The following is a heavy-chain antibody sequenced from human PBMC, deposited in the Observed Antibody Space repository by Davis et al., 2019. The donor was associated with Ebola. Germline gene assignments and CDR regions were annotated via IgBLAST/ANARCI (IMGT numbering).Heavy chain of an antibody. V-gene: IGHV3-7*03. CDR3: ARGDIVATIWDYYYYYGMDV. CDR2: IKQDGSEK. CDR1: GFTFSSYW. J-gene: IGHJ6*02. Sequence: GESLKISCAASGFTFSSYWMSWVRQAPGKGLEWVANIKQDGSEKYYVDSVKGRFTISRDNAKNSLYLQMNSLRAEDTAVYYCARGDIVATIWDYYYYYGMDVWGQGTTVTVSS. D-gene: IGHD5-12*01.